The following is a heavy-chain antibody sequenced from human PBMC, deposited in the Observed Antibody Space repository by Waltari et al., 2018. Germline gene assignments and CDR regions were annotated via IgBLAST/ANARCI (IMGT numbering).Heavy chain of an antibody. Sequence: QVQLQQWGAGLLKPSETLSLTCAVYGGSFSGYYWSWIRQPPGKGLEWIGEINHSGSTKYNPSLKRRVTISVDTSKHQFSLKLSSVTAADTAVYYCARGLRWGYSYGRYFDYWGQGTLVTVSS. CDR1: GGSFSGYY. D-gene: IGHD5-18*01. CDR2: INHSGST. V-gene: IGHV4-34*01. CDR3: ARGLRWGYSYGRYFDY. J-gene: IGHJ4*02.